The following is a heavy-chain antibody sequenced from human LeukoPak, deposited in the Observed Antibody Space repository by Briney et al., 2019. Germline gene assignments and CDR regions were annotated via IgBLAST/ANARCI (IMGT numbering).Heavy chain of an antibody. CDR2: IHPGRGDT. CDR1: GYTFTDHY. Sequence: GASVKVSCKALGYTFTDHYFHWLRQAPGQGLEWMGWIHPGRGDTNYAQKFQGRVSLTRDMSISTAYMELSGLTSDDTAVYFCARDRNWGPDYWGQGTLVSVSS. V-gene: IGHV1-2*02. CDR3: ARDRNWGPDY. D-gene: IGHD7-27*01. J-gene: IGHJ4*02.